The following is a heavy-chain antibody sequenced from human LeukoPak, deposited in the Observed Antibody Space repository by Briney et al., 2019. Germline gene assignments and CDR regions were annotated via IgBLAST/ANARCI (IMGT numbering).Heavy chain of an antibody. CDR3: ARSPVGFGELFAWFDP. V-gene: IGHV1-69*13. CDR1: GGTFSSYA. D-gene: IGHD3-10*01. Sequence: SVKVSCKASGGTFSSYAISWVRQAPGQGLEWMGGIIPIFGTANYAQKFQGRVTITADESTSTAYMELSSLRSEDTAVYYCARSPVGFGELFAWFDPWGQGTLVTVSS. J-gene: IGHJ5*02. CDR2: IIPIFGTA.